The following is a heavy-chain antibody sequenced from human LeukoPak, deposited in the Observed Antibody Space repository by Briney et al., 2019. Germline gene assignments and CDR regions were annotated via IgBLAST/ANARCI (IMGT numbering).Heavy chain of an antibody. Sequence: GGSLRLSCVGPGFIFKLFAVGWVRQAPGKGLEWVSVISGTNDETDYADSVRGHFTISRDNSKNTLYLQMSSLRAEDTAIYYCAKDPIGDYIGTFDIWGQGTTVIVS. J-gene: IGHJ3*02. CDR1: GFIFKLFA. V-gene: IGHV3-23*01. CDR3: AKDPIGDYIGTFDI. CDR2: ISGTNDET. D-gene: IGHD4-17*01.